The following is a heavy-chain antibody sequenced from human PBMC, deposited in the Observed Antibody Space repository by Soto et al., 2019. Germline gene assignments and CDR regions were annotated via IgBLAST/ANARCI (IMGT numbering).Heavy chain of an antibody. V-gene: IGHV1-69*01. D-gene: IGHD2-2*01. CDR1: GGTFGSYA. Sequence: QVQLVQSGAEVKKPGSSVKVSCKASGGTFGSYAISWVRQAPGQGPEWMGGIIPIPGTANYAQKFQGRVTIAADASTSTAYMELSSLRSEDTAVYYCARSQGSSTSLEIYYYYYYGMDVWGQGTTVTVSS. CDR2: IIPIPGTA. CDR3: ARSQGSSTSLEIYYYYYYGMDV. J-gene: IGHJ6*02.